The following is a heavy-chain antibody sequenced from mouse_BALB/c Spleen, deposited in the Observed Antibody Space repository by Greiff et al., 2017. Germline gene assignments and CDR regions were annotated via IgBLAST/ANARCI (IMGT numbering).Heavy chain of an antibody. J-gene: IGHJ2*01. Sequence: EVQLQQSGPELVKPGASVKISCKASGYTFTDYNMDWVKQSHGKSLEWIGDINPNNGGTIYNQKFKGKATLTVDKSSSTAYMELRSLTSEDTAVYYCARGLPYFDYWGQGTTLTVSS. CDR3: ARGLPYFDY. CDR2: INPNNGGT. V-gene: IGHV1-18*01. D-gene: IGHD2-2*01. CDR1: GYTFTDYN.